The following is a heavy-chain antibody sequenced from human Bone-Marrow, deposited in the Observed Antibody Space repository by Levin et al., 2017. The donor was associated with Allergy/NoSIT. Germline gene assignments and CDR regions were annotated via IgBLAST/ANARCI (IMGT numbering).Heavy chain of an antibody. CDR2: IAHDGNKK. J-gene: IGHJ6*02. Sequence: GGSLRLSCAASGFTFRAYAMHWVRQAPGKGLEWVALIAHDGNKKYYPDSVKGRFTISRDSSKNTLFLQMNSLRREDTAVYFCARDRTGEGYYYYGMDVWGRGTTVTVSS. V-gene: IGHV3-30*04. D-gene: IGHD7-27*01. CDR1: GFTFRAYA. CDR3: ARDRTGEGYYYYGMDV.